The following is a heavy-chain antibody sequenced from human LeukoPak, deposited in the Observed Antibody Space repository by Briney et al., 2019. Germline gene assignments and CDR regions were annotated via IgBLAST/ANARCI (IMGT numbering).Heavy chain of an antibody. V-gene: IGHV1-8*03. CDR2: INTNSGNT. D-gene: IGHD3-10*01. J-gene: IGHJ3*02. CDR1: GYTFTTYD. Sequence: ASVKVSCKASGYTFTTYDINWVRQAPGQGLEWMGYINTNSGNTGYSRKLQGRVAITRTTSITTAYMELRSLRYEDTAVYYCARRSGSGRHPFHIWDQGTLVTVSS. CDR3: ARRSGSGRHPFHI.